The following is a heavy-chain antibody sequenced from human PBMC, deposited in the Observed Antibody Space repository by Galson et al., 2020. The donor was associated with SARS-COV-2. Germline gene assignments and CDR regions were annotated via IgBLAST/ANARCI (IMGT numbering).Heavy chain of an antibody. V-gene: IGHV3-23*01. CDR3: AKEAVTDPAIDY. J-gene: IGHJ4*02. CDR2: ISSSGYST. D-gene: IGHD6-19*01. Sequence: ETLSLTCAASGFTFSTYAMTWVRRAPGKGLEWVSTISSSGYSTYFADSVKGRFTISRDSSKNTLYLHMNSLRAEDTGVYYCAKEAVTDPAIDYWGQGTLVTVSS. CDR1: GFTFSTYA.